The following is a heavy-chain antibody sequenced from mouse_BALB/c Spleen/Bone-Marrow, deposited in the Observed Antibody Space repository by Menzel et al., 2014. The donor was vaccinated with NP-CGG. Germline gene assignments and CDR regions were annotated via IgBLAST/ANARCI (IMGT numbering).Heavy chain of an antibody. CDR3: ARFGVDY. CDR1: GFNIKDTY. CDR2: IDPANGNT. D-gene: IGHD3-1*01. V-gene: IGHV14-3*02. J-gene: IGHJ2*01. Sequence: EVQRVESGAELVKPGASVKLSCTASGFNIKDTYMHWVKRRPEQGLEWIGRIDPANGNTKYDPKFQGKATITADTSSNTAYLQLSSLTSEDTAVYYCARFGVDYWGQGTTLTVSS.